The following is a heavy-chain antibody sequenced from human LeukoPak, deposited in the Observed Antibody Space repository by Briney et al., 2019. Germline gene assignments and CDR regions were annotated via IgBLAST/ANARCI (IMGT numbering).Heavy chain of an antibody. D-gene: IGHD5-18*01. J-gene: IGHJ4*02. CDR3: ARLAHRGYSYGYPFDY. CDR1: GGSISSYY. Sequence: SETLSLTCTVSGGSISSYYWSWIRQPPGKGLEWIGYIYYIGSTNYNPSLKSRVTISVDTSKNQFSLKLSSVTAADTAVYYCARLAHRGYSYGYPFDYWGQGTLVTVSS. V-gene: IGHV4-59*01. CDR2: IYYIGST.